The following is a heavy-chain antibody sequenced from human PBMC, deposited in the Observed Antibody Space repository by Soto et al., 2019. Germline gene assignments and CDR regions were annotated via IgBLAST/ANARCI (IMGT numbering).Heavy chain of an antibody. J-gene: IGHJ3*02. V-gene: IGHV3-30-3*01. Sequence: PGGSLRLSCAASGFTFSSYAMHWVRQAPGKGLEWVAVISYDGSNKYYADSVKGRFTISRDNSKNTLYLQMNSLRAEDTAVYYCASAYCGGDCYSDAFGIWGQGTMVTVSS. CDR2: ISYDGSNK. D-gene: IGHD2-21*02. CDR3: ASAYCGGDCYSDAFGI. CDR1: GFTFSSYA.